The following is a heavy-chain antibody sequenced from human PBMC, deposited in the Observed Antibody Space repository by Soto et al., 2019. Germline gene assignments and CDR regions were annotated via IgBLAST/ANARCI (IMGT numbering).Heavy chain of an antibody. CDR1: GYTFSNYD. Sequence: ASVKVSCKASGYTFSNYDINWVRQAPGQGLEWMGWINHNKGDTASAQKFQGRVTMSWNTSINTAYLELTGLTSGDTAVYHCARGAVGASTVADIMNPSKHHYTMDVWGQGTTVTVSS. D-gene: IGHD1-1*01. V-gene: IGHV1-8*01. CDR2: INHNKGDT. J-gene: IGHJ6*02. CDR3: ARGAVGASTVADIMNPSKHHYTMDV.